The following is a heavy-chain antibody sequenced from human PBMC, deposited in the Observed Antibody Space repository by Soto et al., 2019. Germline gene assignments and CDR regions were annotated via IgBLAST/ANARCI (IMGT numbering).Heavy chain of an antibody. V-gene: IGHV3-7*03. Sequence: LRLSCAASGFIFRNYCMSWVRQAPGKGLEWVANIKQDGGQKYYVDSVKGRFTISRDNARNSLYLQINSLRAEDTAMYYCARIGYSSSSLDYWGLGTLVTVS. CDR2: IKQDGGQK. CDR3: ARIGYSSSSLDY. CDR1: GFIFRNYC. D-gene: IGHD6-6*01. J-gene: IGHJ4*02.